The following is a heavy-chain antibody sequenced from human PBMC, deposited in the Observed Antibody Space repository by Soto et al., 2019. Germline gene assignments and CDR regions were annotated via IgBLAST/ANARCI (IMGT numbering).Heavy chain of an antibody. V-gene: IGHV1-46*01. D-gene: IGHD2-15*01. Sequence: ASVKVSCKASGYTVTSYYMHWVRQAPGQGLEWMGIINPSGGSTSYAQKFQGRGTMPRDTSTSTVYMELGSLRSEDTAGYYCARGYTEGYCSGGSCRLDYWGQGTLVTVSS. CDR1: GYTVTSYY. CDR3: ARGYTEGYCSGGSCRLDY. J-gene: IGHJ4*02. CDR2: INPSGGST.